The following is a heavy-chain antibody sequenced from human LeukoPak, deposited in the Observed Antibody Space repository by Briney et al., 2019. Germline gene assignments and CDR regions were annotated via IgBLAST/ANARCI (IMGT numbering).Heavy chain of an antibody. CDR2: ISSSSSTI. J-gene: IGHJ4*02. CDR3: ARALYNWNDEGFDY. Sequence: GRSLRLSCAASGFTFSSYSMNSVRQAPGKGLEWVSYISSSSSTIYYADSVKGRFTISRANAKNSLYLQMNSLRAEDTAVYYCARALYNWNDEGFDYWGQGTLVTVSS. CDR1: GFTFSSYS. D-gene: IGHD1-1*01. V-gene: IGHV3-48*01.